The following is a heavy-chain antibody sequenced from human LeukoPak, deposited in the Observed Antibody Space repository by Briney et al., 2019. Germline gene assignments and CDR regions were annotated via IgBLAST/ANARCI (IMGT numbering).Heavy chain of an antibody. V-gene: IGHV1-2*02. CDR1: GYTFTSYY. CDR3: AREGHIAVAGESYYYYMDV. J-gene: IGHJ6*03. Sequence: ASVKVSCKASGYTFTSYYMHWVRQAPGQGLEWMGWINPNSGGTNYAQKFQGRVTMTRDTSISTAYMELSRLRSDDTAVYYCAREGHIAVAGESYYYYMDVWGKGTTVTVSS. CDR2: INPNSGGT. D-gene: IGHD6-19*01.